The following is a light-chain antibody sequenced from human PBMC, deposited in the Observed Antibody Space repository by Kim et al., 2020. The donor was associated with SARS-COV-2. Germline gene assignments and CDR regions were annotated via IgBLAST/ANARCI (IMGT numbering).Light chain of an antibody. J-gene: IGLJ1*01. Sequence: QPVLTQPPSASASLGASVTLTCTLSSGYSNYKVDWYQQRPGKGPRFVMQVGTGGIVGSKGDGIPDRFSVLGSGLNRYLTINNIQEEDESDYHCGADHGSGSNFVYVFGPGTKVTVL. CDR1: SGYSNYK. V-gene: IGLV9-49*01. CDR3: GADHGSGSNFVYV. CDR2: VGTGGIVG.